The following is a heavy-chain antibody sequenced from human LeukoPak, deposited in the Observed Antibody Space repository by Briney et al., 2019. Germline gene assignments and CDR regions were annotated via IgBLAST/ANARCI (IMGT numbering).Heavy chain of an antibody. V-gene: IGHV3-21*04. CDR2: ITSSSTYT. J-gene: IGHJ5*02. D-gene: IGHD6-19*01. Sequence: GGSLRLSCAASGFSFSSYNMNWVRQTPGKGLEWVSSITSSSTYTFYADSVKGRFTISRDNARNSLYLQMNSLRVEDTALYYCAKGAGPPWFDPWGQGTLVTVSS. CDR3: AKGAGPPWFDP. CDR1: GFSFSSYN.